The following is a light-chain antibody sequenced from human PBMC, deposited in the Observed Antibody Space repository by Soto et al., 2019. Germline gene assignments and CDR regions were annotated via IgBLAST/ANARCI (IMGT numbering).Light chain of an antibody. Sequence: DIQMTQSPSSLSASVGDSVNITCRANQVINSYLLWYQHKLGQAPKLLIYAASRLPSGVPSRFSGSESGTDFTLTISGLQHEDSATYYCQQSYRTPWTFGQGTKVEIK. V-gene: IGKV1-39*01. CDR2: AAS. CDR1: QVINSY. J-gene: IGKJ1*01. CDR3: QQSYRTPWT.